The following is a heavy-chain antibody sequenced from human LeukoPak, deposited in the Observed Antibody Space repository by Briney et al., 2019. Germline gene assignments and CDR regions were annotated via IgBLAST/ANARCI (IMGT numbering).Heavy chain of an antibody. CDR2: MNPNSGNT. J-gene: IGHJ3*02. CDR1: GYTFTSYD. D-gene: IGHD5-24*01. V-gene: IGHV1-8*03. CDR3: ARDYGEMATISFFDI. Sequence: ASVKVSCKASGYTFTSYDINWVRQATGQGLEWMGWMNPNSGNTGYAQKFQGRVTITRNTSISTAYMELSSLRSEDTAVYYCARDYGEMATISFFDIWGQGTMVTVSS.